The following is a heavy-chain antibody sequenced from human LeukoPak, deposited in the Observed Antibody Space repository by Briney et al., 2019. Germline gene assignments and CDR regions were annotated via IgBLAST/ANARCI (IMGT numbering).Heavy chain of an antibody. CDR3: ASRTWIGAGYYAFDI. V-gene: IGHV3-23*01. CDR2: EGSAGGT. J-gene: IGHJ3*02. Sequence: GGSLRLSCAASGFTFINHAVSWVRQAPGKGLEWVSAEGSAGGTYYADSVKGRFTISRDNSENTLSLQMNRLRVEDTAVHYCASRTWIGAGYYAFDIWGQGTMVTVSS. CDR1: GFTFINHA. D-gene: IGHD2-21*01.